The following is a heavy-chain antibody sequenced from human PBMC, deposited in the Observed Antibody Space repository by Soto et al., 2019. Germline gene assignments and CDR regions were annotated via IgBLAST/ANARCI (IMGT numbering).Heavy chain of an antibody. CDR3: AGGAAADYFDY. Sequence: LSLTCTVSSGPIITYYWSWIWQPAGKGLEWIGRIYSSGSTLYNPSLKSRVTMSVDTSKEQISLKLNSVTAADTAVYYCAGGAAADYFDYWGQGTLVTVSS. J-gene: IGHJ4*02. CDR1: SGPIITYY. CDR2: IYSSGST. D-gene: IGHD6-13*01. V-gene: IGHV4-4*07.